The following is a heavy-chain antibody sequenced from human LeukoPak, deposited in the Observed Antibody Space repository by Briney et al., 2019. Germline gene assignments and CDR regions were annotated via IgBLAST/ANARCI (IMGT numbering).Heavy chain of an antibody. CDR3: ARASHDYGDYSHFDY. CDR1: GGSISSSNW. Sequence: SETLSLTCAVSGGSISSSNWWSWVRQPPGKGLEWIGEIYHSGSTNYNPSLKSRVTIAVDKSKNQFSLKLSSVTAADTAVYYCARASHDYGDYSHFDYWGQGTLVTVSS. CDR2: IYHSGST. V-gene: IGHV4-4*02. D-gene: IGHD4-17*01. J-gene: IGHJ4*02.